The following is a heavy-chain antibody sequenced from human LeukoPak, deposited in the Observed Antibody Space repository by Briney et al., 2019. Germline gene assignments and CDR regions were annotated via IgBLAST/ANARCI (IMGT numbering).Heavy chain of an antibody. CDR3: ARDGSITYYDFWSGYRFGYYYYYMDV. CDR1: GFSFDDYS. J-gene: IGHJ6*03. Sequence: GGSLRLSCAASGFSFDDYSMHWVRQGPGKSLEWVSVISWDGTRTYYADSVKGRFTISRDNAKNSLYLQMNSLRAEDTAVYYCARDGSITYYDFWSGYRFGYYYYYMDVWGKGTTVTVSS. V-gene: IGHV3-43*01. D-gene: IGHD3-3*01. CDR2: ISWDGTRT.